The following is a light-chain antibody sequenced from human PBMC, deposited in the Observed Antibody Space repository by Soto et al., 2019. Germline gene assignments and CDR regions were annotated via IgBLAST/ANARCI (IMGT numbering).Light chain of an antibody. J-gene: IGKJ5*01. Sequence: EIVLTQSPGTLWLSPGERASLSCSTSQSVSNNYLAWYQQKPGQAPRLLIYGASSRATGIPARFSGSGSGTDFTLTISSLEPEDFAVYYCQQRSNWPPVTFGQGTRLEIK. CDR3: QQRSNWPPVT. V-gene: IGKV3D-20*02. CDR2: GAS. CDR1: QSVSNNY.